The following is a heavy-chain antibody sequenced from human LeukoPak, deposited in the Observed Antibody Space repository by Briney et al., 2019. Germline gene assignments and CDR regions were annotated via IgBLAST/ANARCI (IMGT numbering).Heavy chain of an antibody. CDR1: GYTFTTYD. V-gene: IGHV1-8*01. D-gene: IGHD3-10*01. CDR2: MNPNTGDT. Sequence: ASVNVSCKTSGYTFTTYDINWVRQAPGQGLEWMGWMNPNTGDTGYAQKFQGRVTLTRNTSISTAYMELSSLRSEDTAVYYCARDPYYGSGRYRYGMDVWGKGTTVTISS. J-gene: IGHJ6*04. CDR3: ARDPYYGSGRYRYGMDV.